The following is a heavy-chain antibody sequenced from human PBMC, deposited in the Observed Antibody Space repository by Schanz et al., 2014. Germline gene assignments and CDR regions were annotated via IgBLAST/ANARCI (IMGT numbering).Heavy chain of an antibody. CDR3: ARSRSGFYFDY. J-gene: IGHJ4*02. CDR1: GFTLRGYA. Sequence: VQLVESGGGLVQPGGSLRLSCAASGFTLRGYAMSWVRQAPGRGLEWVSAISGSGGSTYYADSVKGRFTISRDNSKNSLYLQMNSLRAEDTAVYYCARSRSGFYFDYWGQGTLVTVSS. V-gene: IGHV3-23*04. D-gene: IGHD1-26*01. CDR2: ISGSGGST.